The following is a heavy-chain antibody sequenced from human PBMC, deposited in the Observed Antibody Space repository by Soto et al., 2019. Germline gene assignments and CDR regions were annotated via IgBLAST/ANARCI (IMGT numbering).Heavy chain of an antibody. V-gene: IGHV1-69*13. CDR3: ARVRVPAAIGYYFDY. CDR1: GGTFSSYA. D-gene: IGHD2-2*01. Sequence: GASVKVSCKASGGTFSSYAISWVRQATGQGLEWMGGIITIFGTANYAQKFQGRVTITADESTSTAYMELSSLRSEDTAVYYCARVRVPAAIGYYFDYWGQGTLVTVSS. J-gene: IGHJ4*02. CDR2: IITIFGTA.